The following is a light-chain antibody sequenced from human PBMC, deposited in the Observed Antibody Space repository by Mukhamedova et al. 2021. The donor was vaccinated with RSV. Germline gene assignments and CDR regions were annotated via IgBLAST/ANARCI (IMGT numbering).Light chain of an antibody. CDR2: EVT. J-gene: IGLJ2*01. CDR3: SSYTSITTQII. Sequence: WYQQLPDKAPKLIIYEVTKRPSGVSVRFSGSKSGNTASLTISGLQAEDESTFYCSSYTSITTQIIFGGGTRLTVL. V-gene: IGLV2-14*01.